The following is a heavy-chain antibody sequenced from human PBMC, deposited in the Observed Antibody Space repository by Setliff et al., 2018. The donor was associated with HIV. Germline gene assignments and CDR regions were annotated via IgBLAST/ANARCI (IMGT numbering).Heavy chain of an antibody. J-gene: IGHJ4*02. CDR2: INPNSGGT. D-gene: IGHD3-3*01. CDR3: ARGRDFWNGYYDFDS. Sequence: RASVKVSCKAFAYTFTAYYLHWVRQAPGQGLEWMGWINPNSGGTNYAQKFQGRVTMTRDTSISTAYMELSSLRYDDTAVYYCARGRDFWNGYYDFDSWGQGTLVTVSS. V-gene: IGHV1-2*02. CDR1: AYTFTAYY.